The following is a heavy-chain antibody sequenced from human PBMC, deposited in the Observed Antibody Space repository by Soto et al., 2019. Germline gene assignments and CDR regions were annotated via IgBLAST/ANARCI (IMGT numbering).Heavy chain of an antibody. CDR3: AIFPVPVTIADGDYCYGKAV. Sequence: GGSLRLCCAASGFTFSSYAMNWFRQAPGKGLEWVSVISGSDGSTYYADSVKGRFTISRDNSKNTLTLQMNSLRAEDTPGYYYAIFPVPVTIADGDYCYGKAVSTQRTTDIVSS. CDR1: GFTFSSYA. CDR2: ISGSDGST. J-gene: IGHJ6*01. D-gene: IGHD2-2*01. V-gene: IGHV3-23*01.